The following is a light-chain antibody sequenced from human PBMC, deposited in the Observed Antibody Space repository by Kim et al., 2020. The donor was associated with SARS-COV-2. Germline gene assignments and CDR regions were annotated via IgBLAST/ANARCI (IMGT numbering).Light chain of an antibody. J-gene: IGKJ1*01. CDR3: QKYDSAPWT. V-gene: IGKV1-27*01. Sequence: DIQMTQSPSSVSASVGDRVTITCRASQGINDYVAWYQQKPGGVPKLLIYAATNLPSGVPLRFGGRGSGTDFTLTISSLQPEDVATYYCQKYDSAPWTFGQGTKVEIK. CDR1: QGINDY. CDR2: AAT.